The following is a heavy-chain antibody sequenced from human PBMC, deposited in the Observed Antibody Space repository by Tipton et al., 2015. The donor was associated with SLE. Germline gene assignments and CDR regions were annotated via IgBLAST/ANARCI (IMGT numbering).Heavy chain of an antibody. D-gene: IGHD2-8*01. CDR2: SRNKANRYNT. V-gene: IGHV3-72*01. J-gene: IGHJ4*02. Sequence: SLRLSCAVSGFTFSDHYMDWVRQAPGKSLEWIARSRNKANRYNTEYAASVKGRFSISRDESMNSLYLQMNSLTTEDTAVYYCVRGKNGFDHWGQGTLVSISS. CDR3: VRGKNGFDH. CDR1: GFTFSDHY.